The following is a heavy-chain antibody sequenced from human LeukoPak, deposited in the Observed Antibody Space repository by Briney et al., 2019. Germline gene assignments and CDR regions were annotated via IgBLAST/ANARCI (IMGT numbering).Heavy chain of an antibody. J-gene: IGHJ6*02. Sequence: GSLRLSCAASGFTFSSYSMNWVRQAPGKGLEWIGEINHSGSTNYNPSLKSRVTISVDTSKNQFSLKLSSVTAADTAVYYCAREDDTAMAPYYYYGMDVWGQGTTVTVSS. CDR3: AREDDTAMAPYYYYGMDV. CDR1: GFTFSSYS. D-gene: IGHD5-18*01. CDR2: INHSGST. V-gene: IGHV4-34*01.